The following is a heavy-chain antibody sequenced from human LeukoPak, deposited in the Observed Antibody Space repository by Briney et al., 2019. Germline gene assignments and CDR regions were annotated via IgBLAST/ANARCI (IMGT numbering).Heavy chain of an antibody. CDR3: VRASSTTAAGLFDY. D-gene: IGHD6-13*01. Sequence: GGSLRLSCAASRFTGSSNFMSWLRQAPGQGLEWFSVLYSGGYTFYADSVKGRFTISRNNSENALYLQMNSLRADDTAVYYCVRASSTTAAGLFDYWGQGTLLTVSS. J-gene: IGHJ4*02. CDR1: RFTGSSNF. V-gene: IGHV3-53*01. CDR2: LYSGGYT.